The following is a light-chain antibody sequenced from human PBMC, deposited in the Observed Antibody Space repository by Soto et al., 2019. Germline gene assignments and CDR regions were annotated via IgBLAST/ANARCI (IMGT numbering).Light chain of an antibody. CDR2: SAS. CDR3: QQSYNTPRT. CDR1: QSITFY. V-gene: IGKV1-39*01. J-gene: IGKJ1*01. Sequence: DIQMTQSPSSLSASVGDRVTITCRASQSITFYLNWYQQKPGKPPKLLIYSASNLQSGVPSRFSGSGSGTDFTLTISSLQPADFATYYCQQSYNTPRTFGQGTKVEIK.